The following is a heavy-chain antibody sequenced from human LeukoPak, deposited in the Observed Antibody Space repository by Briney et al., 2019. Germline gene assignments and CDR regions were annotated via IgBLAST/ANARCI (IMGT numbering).Heavy chain of an antibody. Sequence: SVKVSCKASGGTFSSYAISWVRQAPGQGLEWMGRIIPILGIANYAQKFQGRVTITADKSTSTVYMELRSLRSDDTAVYYCARDGGGDSWGYFDCWGQGTLVTVSS. CDR3: ARDGGGDSWGYFDC. CDR1: GGTFSSYA. CDR2: IIPILGIA. V-gene: IGHV1-69*04. J-gene: IGHJ4*02. D-gene: IGHD2-21*02.